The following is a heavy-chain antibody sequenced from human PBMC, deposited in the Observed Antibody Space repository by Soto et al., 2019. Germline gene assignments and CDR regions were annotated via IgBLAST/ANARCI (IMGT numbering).Heavy chain of an antibody. CDR2: IIPIFGTA. CDR1: GGTFSSYA. CDR3: ARDKGVRGVRVYYGMDV. J-gene: IGHJ6*02. V-gene: IGHV1-69*13. D-gene: IGHD3-10*01. Sequence: SVKVSCKASGGTFSSYAISWVRQAPGQGLEWMGGIIPIFGTANYAQKFQGRVTITADESTSTAYMELSSLRSEDTAVYYCARDKGVRGVRVYYGMDVWGQGTTVTVSS.